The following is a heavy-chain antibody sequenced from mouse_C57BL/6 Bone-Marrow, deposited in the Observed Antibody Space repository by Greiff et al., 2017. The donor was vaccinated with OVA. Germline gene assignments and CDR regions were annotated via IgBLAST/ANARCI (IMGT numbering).Heavy chain of an antibody. CDR1: GYTFTSYW. J-gene: IGHJ1*03. V-gene: IGHV1-69*01. Sequence: QVQLQQPGAELVMPGASVKLSCKASGYTFTSYWMHWVKQRPGQGLEWIGEIDPSDSYTNYNQKFKGKSTLTVDKSSSTAYMQLSSLTSEDSAFYYCARWGDSNYPLAYWYFDVWGTGTTVTVSS. D-gene: IGHD2-5*01. CDR3: ARWGDSNYPLAYWYFDV. CDR2: IDPSDSYT.